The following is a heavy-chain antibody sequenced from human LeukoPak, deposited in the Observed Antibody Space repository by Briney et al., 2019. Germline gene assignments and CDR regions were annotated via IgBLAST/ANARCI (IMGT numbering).Heavy chain of an antibody. CDR1: GGSFSGYY. J-gene: IGHJ3*02. V-gene: IGHV4-34*01. Sequence: SETLSLTCAVYGGSFSGYYWSWIRQPPGKGLEWIGEINHSGSTNYNPSLKSRVTISVDTSKNQFSLKLSSVTAADTAVYYCARDGTVIYASDIWGQGTMVTVSS. CDR3: ARDGTVIYASDI. D-gene: IGHD3-16*02. CDR2: INHSGST.